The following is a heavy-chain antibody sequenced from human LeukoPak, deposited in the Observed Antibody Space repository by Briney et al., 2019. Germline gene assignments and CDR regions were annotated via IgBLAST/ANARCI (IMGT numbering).Heavy chain of an antibody. V-gene: IGHV4-34*01. Sequence: SETLSLTCAVYGGSFSGYYWSWIRQPPGKGLEWIGEINYSRSTNYNPSLKSRVTISVDTSKNQFSLKLSSVTAADTAVYYCATLPMVRGENWFDPWGQGTLVTVSS. J-gene: IGHJ5*02. CDR2: INYSRST. D-gene: IGHD3-10*01. CDR1: GGSFSGYY. CDR3: ATLPMVRGENWFDP.